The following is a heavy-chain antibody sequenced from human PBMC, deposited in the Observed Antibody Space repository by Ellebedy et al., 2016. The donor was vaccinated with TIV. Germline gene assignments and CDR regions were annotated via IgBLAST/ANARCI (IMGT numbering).Heavy chain of an antibody. D-gene: IGHD5-12*01. CDR1: GGSISSYY. CDR3: ASWYSGYDLWNYFDY. J-gene: IGHJ4*02. V-gene: IGHV4-59*01. Sequence: SETLSLTXTVSGGSISSYYWSWIRQPPGKGLEWIGYIYYSGSTNYNPSLKSRVTISVDTSKNQFFLKLSSVTAADTAVYYCASWYSGYDLWNYFDYWGQGTLVTVSS. CDR2: IYYSGST.